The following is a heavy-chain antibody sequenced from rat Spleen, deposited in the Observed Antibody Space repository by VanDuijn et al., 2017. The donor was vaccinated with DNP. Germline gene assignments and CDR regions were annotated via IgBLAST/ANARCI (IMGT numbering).Heavy chain of an antibody. V-gene: IGHV5-7*01. CDR3: VREESGVDY. D-gene: IGHD4-3*01. CDR2: ISFDGTET. Sequence: EVQLVESGGGLVQPGRSLKLSCAASGFTVSDYNLAWVRQAPKKGLEWVTTISFDGTETYYQDSVKGRFTISRDNAQNTLFLQKNKLGSEDSAIYYCVREESGVDYWGQGVMVTVSS. J-gene: IGHJ2*01. CDR1: GFTVSDYN.